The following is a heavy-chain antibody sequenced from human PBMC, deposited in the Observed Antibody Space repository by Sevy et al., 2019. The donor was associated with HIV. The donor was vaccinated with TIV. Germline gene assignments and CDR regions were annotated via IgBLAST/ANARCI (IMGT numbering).Heavy chain of an antibody. Sequence: GESLKISCAASGFTFSSYAMSWVRQAPGKGLEWVSAISGSGGSTYYADSVKGRFTITRDNSKNTLYLQMNSLRAEDTAVYYCAKDSYYDFWSGPPDYWGQGTLVTSPQ. CDR1: GFTFSSYA. V-gene: IGHV3-23*01. CDR3: AKDSYYDFWSGPPDY. J-gene: IGHJ4*02. CDR2: ISGSGGST. D-gene: IGHD3-3*01.